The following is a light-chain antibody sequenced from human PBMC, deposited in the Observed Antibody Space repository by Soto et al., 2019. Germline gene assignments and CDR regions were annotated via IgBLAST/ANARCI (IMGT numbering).Light chain of an antibody. V-gene: IGKV1-39*01. CDR2: GAS. J-gene: IGKJ3*01. CDR1: QSISRF. CDR3: QQSYSTPFT. Sequence: DIQMTQSPSSQSASVGDRVTITCRASQSISRFLNWYQQKPGKAPKVLIYGASSLQSGVPSRVSGSGSGTEFTLTISSLQPEDLATYYIQQSYSTPFTFGPGTKVDIK.